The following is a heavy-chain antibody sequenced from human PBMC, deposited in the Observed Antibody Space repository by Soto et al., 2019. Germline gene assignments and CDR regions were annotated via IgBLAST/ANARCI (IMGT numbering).Heavy chain of an antibody. CDR2: IWYDGSNK. D-gene: IGHD6-19*01. J-gene: IGHJ3*02. CDR3: ARDGRNVGSSGWYSMGDI. V-gene: IGHV3-33*01. Sequence: GGSLRLSCAASGFTFSSYGMHWVRQAPGKGLEWVAVIWYDGSNKYYADSVKGRFTISRDNSKNTLYLQMNSLRAEETAVYYCARDGRNVGSSGWYSMGDIWGQGTMVTVSS. CDR1: GFTFSSYG.